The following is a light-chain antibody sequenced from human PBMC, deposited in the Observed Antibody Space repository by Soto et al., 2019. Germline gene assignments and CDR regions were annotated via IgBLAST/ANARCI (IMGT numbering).Light chain of an antibody. V-gene: IGKV3-20*01. CDR2: RSP. CDR3: QQYCSSPWP. J-gene: IGKJ1*01. Sequence: EIVLTQYPGTLSLAPGEGATRSCRASQSVSSSYLAWYQQYPCQAPRLLIYRSPSRATGIPDSFSGSGSGTDFTLPITRLEPEDFAVYYCQQYCSSPWPVGQVT. CDR1: QSVSSSY.